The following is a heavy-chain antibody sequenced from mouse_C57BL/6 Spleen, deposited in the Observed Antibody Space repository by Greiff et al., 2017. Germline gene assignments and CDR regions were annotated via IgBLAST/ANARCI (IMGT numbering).Heavy chain of an antibody. CDR2: IYPGDGDT. D-gene: IGHD2-2*01. Sequence: QVQLQQSGPELVKPGASVKISCKASGYAFSSSWMNWVKQRPGKGLEWIGRIYPGDGDTNYNGKFKGKATLTADKSSSTAYMQRSSLTSEDSAVYFCAREGYDGYYAMDYWGQGTSVTVSS. CDR1: GYAFSSSW. J-gene: IGHJ4*01. V-gene: IGHV1-82*01. CDR3: AREGYDGYYAMDY.